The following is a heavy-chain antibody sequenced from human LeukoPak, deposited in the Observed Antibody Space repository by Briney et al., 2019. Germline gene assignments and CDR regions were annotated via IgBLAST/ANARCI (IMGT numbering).Heavy chain of an antibody. V-gene: IGHV1-69*05. D-gene: IGHD6-13*01. CDR1: GGTFSSYA. J-gene: IGHJ5*02. CDR3: AREGGSVIAEWGNWFDP. CDR2: IIPIFGTA. Sequence: SVKVSCKASGGTFSSYAISWVRQAPGQGLEWMGRIIPIFGTANYAQKFQGRVTITTDESTSTAYMELSSLRSEDTAVYYCAREGGSVIAEWGNWFDPWGQGTLVTVSS.